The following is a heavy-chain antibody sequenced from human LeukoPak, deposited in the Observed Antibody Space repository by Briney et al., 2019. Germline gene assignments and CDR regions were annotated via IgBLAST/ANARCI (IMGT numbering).Heavy chain of an antibody. Sequence: GGSLRLSCAASGFTFSSYAMHWVRQAPGKGLEWVAVISYDGSNKYYADSVKGRFTISSDNSKNTLYLQMNSLRAEDTAVYYCARDQEGYYDSSGYFDYWGQGTLVTVSS. CDR1: GFTFSSYA. CDR2: ISYDGSNK. CDR3: ARDQEGYYDSSGYFDY. V-gene: IGHV3-30-3*01. D-gene: IGHD3-22*01. J-gene: IGHJ4*02.